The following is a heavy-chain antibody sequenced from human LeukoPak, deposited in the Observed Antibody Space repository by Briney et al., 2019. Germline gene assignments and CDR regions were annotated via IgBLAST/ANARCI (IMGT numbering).Heavy chain of an antibody. Sequence: GSVKVSCKASGYTFTSYDINWVRQATGQGLEWMGWMNPNSGNTGYAQKFQGRVTMTRNTSISTAYMELSSLRSEDTAGYYCARGEDYDFWSGYKNYYYMDVWGKGTTVTVSS. J-gene: IGHJ6*03. D-gene: IGHD3-3*01. CDR1: GYTFTSYD. CDR3: ARGEDYDFWSGYKNYYYMDV. V-gene: IGHV1-8*01. CDR2: MNPNSGNT.